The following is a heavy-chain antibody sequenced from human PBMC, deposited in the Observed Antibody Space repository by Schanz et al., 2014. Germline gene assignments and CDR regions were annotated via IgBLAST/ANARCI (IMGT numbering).Heavy chain of an antibody. V-gene: IGHV3-30*02. CDR1: GFTFSIYG. D-gene: IGHD1-26*01. CDR3: AKDSRGSSFDMDV. Sequence: VQLVESGGGLVQPGGSLRLSCAASGFTFSIYGMSWVRQAPGKGLEWVAVMWNDGIKTHYADSGKGRFTISRDNAKNTFYLHMNSLRNEDTALYYCAKDSRGSSFDMDVWGQGTTVTVSS. CDR2: MWNDGIKT. J-gene: IGHJ6*02.